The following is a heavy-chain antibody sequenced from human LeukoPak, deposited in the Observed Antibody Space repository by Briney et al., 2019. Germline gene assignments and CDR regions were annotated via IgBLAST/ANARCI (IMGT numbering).Heavy chain of an antibody. CDR1: GFTFSSYA. J-gene: IGHJ4*02. D-gene: IGHD6-13*01. Sequence: GGSLRLSCAASGFTFSSYAMSWVRQAPGKGLEWVSAISGSGGRTYYADSVKGRFTSSRDNSKNTLYLQMNSLRAEDTAVYYCAYQWGIAAAGIYSYWGQGTLVTVSS. V-gene: IGHV3-23*01. CDR3: AYQWGIAAAGIYSY. CDR2: ISGSGGRT.